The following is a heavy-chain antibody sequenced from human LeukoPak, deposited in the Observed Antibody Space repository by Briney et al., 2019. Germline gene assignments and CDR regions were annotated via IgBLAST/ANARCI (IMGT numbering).Heavy chain of an antibody. D-gene: IGHD5-12*01. Sequence: GGSLRLSCAASGFSFSNYTMSWVRQAPGKGLEWVSCISGSGDSTYYADSMKGRFTISRDNSKNTLYLQMNSLRDEDTAVYYCASSASGYVTFDYWGQGTLVTVSS. CDR2: ISGSGDST. V-gene: IGHV3-23*01. J-gene: IGHJ4*02. CDR3: ASSASGYVTFDY. CDR1: GFSFSNYT.